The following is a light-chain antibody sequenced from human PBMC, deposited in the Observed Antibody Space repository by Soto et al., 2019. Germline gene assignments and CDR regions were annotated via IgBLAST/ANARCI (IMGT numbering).Light chain of an antibody. CDR3: QQYGSSPVT. CDR1: QSVSSSY. J-gene: IGKJ1*01. CDR2: GAS. V-gene: IGKV3-20*01. Sequence: EIVFTQSPGTLSLSPGERATLSCSASQSVSSSYLAWYQQKPGQAPRLLIYGASSRATGIPDRFSGSGSGTDFTLTISRLEPEDFAVYYCQQYGSSPVTFGQGTKVDIK.